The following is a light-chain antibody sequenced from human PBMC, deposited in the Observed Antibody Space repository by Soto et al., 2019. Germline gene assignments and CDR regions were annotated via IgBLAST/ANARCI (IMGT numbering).Light chain of an antibody. CDR3: QTWGSVTVI. V-gene: IGLV4-69*01. Sequence: QAVLTQSPSASASLGASVKLTCTLSSGHSSYAIAWHQQQPEKGPRYLMKLNSDGSHNKWDGIPDRFSGSSSGAERYLIISSLQSEDEADYYSQTWGSVTVIFGGGTKLTVL. J-gene: IGLJ2*01. CDR2: LNSDGSH. CDR1: SGHSSYA.